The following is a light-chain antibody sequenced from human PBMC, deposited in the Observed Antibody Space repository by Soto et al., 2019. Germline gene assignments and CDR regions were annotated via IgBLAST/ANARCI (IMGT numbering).Light chain of an antibody. CDR3: QQYGSSLIT. V-gene: IGKV3-20*01. Sequence: EIVLTQSPATVSVSPGERATLYCRASQSVGNNLAWYQQKPGQAPRLLIYGASSRATGIPDRFSGSGSGTDFTLTISRLEPEDFAVYYCQQYGSSLITFGQGTRLEIK. CDR2: GAS. CDR1: QSVGNN. J-gene: IGKJ5*01.